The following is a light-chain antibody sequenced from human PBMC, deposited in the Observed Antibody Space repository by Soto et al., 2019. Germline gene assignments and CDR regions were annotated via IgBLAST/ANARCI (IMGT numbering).Light chain of an antibody. J-gene: IGKJ1*01. Sequence: EFVLTQSPGTLSLSPGERATLSCRASQTVRNNCLAWYQQKPGQAPRLLIYDASSRATGIPDRFSGGGSGTDFTLTISRLEPEDFAVYYCQQYNNWPWTFGQGTKVDIK. CDR3: QQYNNWPWT. CDR2: DAS. V-gene: IGKV3-20*01. CDR1: QTVRNNC.